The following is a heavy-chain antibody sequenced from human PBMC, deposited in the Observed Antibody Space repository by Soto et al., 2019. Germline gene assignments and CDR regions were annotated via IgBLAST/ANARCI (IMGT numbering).Heavy chain of an antibody. J-gene: IGHJ5*02. CDR1: GFTFSSYW. CDR3: ARSNGGNWFDP. D-gene: IGHD2-8*01. Sequence: GGSLRLSCAASGFTFSSYWMHWVRQAPGEGLLWVSRINSDGSITNYADSVKGRFTISRDNAKNTLYLQMNSLRAEDTAVYYCARSNGGNWFDPWGQGTLVTVSS. CDR2: INSDGSIT. V-gene: IGHV3-74*01.